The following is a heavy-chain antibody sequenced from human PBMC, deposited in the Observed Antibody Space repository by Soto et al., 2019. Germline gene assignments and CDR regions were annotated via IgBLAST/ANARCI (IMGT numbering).Heavy chain of an antibody. CDR2: MSGSSSTT. D-gene: IGHD1-7*01. CDR3: AKNQERELPRVIDF. J-gene: IGHJ4*02. Sequence: GGSLRLSCATSGLTFSNYAMSWVRQAPGGGLEWVSSMSGSSSTTYYADSVRGRFTISRDRSKNTLYLQMSSLRAEDTALYYCAKNQERELPRVIDFWGQGTLVTV. CDR1: GLTFSNYA. V-gene: IGHV3-23*01.